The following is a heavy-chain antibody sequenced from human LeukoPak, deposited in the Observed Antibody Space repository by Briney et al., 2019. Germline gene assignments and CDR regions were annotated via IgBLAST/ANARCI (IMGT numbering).Heavy chain of an antibody. Sequence: PSETLSLTCTVSGGSISSYYWSWIRQPPGKGLEWIGYIYYSGSTNYNPSLKSRVTISVDTSKNQFSLKLSSVTATDTAVYYCASGDYDILTGYYRPMVYWGQGTLVTVSS. CDR2: IYYSGST. J-gene: IGHJ4*02. CDR3: ASGDYDILTGYYRPMVY. D-gene: IGHD3-9*01. V-gene: IGHV4-59*08. CDR1: GGSISSYY.